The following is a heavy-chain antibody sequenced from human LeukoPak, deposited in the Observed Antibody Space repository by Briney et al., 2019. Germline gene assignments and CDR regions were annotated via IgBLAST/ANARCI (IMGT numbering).Heavy chain of an antibody. D-gene: IGHD2-2*01. J-gene: IGHJ6*03. CDR3: ASRPAATPNYFYYYMDV. Sequence: SETLSLTCTVSGGSISSGSYYWSWIRQPAGKGLEWIGRIYTSGSTNYNPSLKSRVTISVDTSKNQFSLKLSSVTAADTAVYYCASRPAATPNYFYYYMDVWGKGTTVTVSS. V-gene: IGHV4-61*02. CDR1: GGSISSGSYY. CDR2: IYTSGST.